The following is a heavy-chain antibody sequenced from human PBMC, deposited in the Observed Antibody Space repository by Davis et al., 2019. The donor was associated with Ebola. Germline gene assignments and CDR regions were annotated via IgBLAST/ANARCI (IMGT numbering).Heavy chain of an antibody. CDR1: GGSFSGYY. CDR3: ARGNAYYYYGMDV. J-gene: IGHJ6*02. CDR2: INHSGST. Sequence: SETLSLTCAAYGGSFSGYYWSWIRQPPGKGLEWIGEINHSGSTNYNPSLKSRVTISVDTSKNQFSLKLSSVTAADTAVYYCARGNAYYYYGMDVWGQGTTVTVSS. V-gene: IGHV4-34*01. D-gene: IGHD1-1*01.